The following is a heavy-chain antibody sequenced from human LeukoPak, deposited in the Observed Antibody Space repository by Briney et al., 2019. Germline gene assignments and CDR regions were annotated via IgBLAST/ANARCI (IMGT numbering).Heavy chain of an antibody. J-gene: IGHJ5*02. CDR3: ARESLNAWFDP. D-gene: IGHD2-8*01. CDR1: GYTFTSYG. V-gene: IGHV1-18*04. Sequence: ASVTVSCKASGYTFTSYGISWVRQTPGQGLEWMGWISAYNGNTNYAQKLQGRVTMTTDTSTSTAYMELRSLRSDDTAVYYCARESLNAWFDPWGQGTLVTVSS. CDR2: ISAYNGNT.